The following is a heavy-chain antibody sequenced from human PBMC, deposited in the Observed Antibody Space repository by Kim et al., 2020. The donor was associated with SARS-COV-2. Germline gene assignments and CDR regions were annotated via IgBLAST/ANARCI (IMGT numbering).Heavy chain of an antibody. CDR1: GGSFSGYY. CDR2: INHSGST. D-gene: IGHD2-15*01. V-gene: IGHV4-34*01. CDR3: ARGPLRYCSGGSCYPGYFDY. Sequence: SETLSLTCAVYGGSFSGYYWSWIRQPPGKGLEWIGEINHSGSTNYNPSLKSRVTISVDTSKNQFSLKLSSVTAADTAVYYCARGPLRYCSGGSCYPGYFDYWGQGTLVTVSS. J-gene: IGHJ4*02.